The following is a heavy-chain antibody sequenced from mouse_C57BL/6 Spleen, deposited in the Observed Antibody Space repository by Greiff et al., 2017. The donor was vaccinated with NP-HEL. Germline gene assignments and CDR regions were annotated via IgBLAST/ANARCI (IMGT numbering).Heavy chain of an antibody. CDR3: ARGDYDVYAMDY. Sequence: VQLQQSGAELVRPGSSVKLSCKASGYTFTSYWMDWVKQRPGQGLEWIGNIYPSDSETHYNQKFKDKATLTVDKSSSTAYMQLSSLTSEDSAVYYCARGDYDVYAMDYWGQGTSVTVSS. J-gene: IGHJ4*01. CDR2: IYPSDSET. V-gene: IGHV1-61*01. D-gene: IGHD2-4*01. CDR1: GYTFTSYW.